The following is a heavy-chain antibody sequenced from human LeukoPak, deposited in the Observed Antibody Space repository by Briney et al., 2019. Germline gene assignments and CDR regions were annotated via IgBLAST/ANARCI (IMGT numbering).Heavy chain of an antibody. CDR2: IKYDGNEK. J-gene: IGHJ4*02. D-gene: IGHD4-17*01. V-gene: IGHV3-7*03. CDR1: GFTFSVSW. CDR3: AKDRSHYGDLDY. Sequence: GGSLRLSCAASGFTFSVSWMSWVRQAPGKGLEWVANIKYDGNEKYYVDSVKGRFTISRDNAKNSLYLQMNSLRAEDTAVYYCAKDRSHYGDLDYWGKGTLVTVSS.